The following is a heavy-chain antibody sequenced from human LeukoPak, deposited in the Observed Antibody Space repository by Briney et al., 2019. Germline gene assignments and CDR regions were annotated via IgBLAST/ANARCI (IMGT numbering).Heavy chain of an antibody. J-gene: IGHJ4*02. CDR2: INPKNGGT. V-gene: IGHV1-2*02. CDR3: ATDSDFYIG. CDR1: GYTFTDYY. Sequence: GASVKVSCKTSGYTFTDYYMNWMRQAPGQGLEWMGWINPKNGGTYYTQKFQGRVTMTRDTSISTSYMELNNLRSDDTAVYFCATDSDFYIGWGQGTLVTVSS. D-gene: IGHD3-3*01.